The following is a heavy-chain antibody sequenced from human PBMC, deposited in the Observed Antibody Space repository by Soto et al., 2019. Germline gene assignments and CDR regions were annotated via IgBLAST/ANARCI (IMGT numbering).Heavy chain of an antibody. D-gene: IGHD2-2*01. CDR2: IYSSGST. J-gene: IGHJ5*02. Sequence: WWTLALTCTVSGGAISTYYWTWIRQTAGKGLEWIGRIYSSGSTKYNPALQSRVTMSLDTSNTQFSLRLTSVTAADKAVYYCARGQRFSDWFAPGGHGTLGSV. CDR3: ARGQRFSDWFAP. V-gene: IGHV4-4*07. CDR1: GGAISTYY.